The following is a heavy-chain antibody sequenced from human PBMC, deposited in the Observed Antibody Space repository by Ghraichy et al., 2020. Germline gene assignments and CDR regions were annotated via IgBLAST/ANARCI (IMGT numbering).Heavy chain of an antibody. CDR1: GFTFSSYA. Sequence: GGSLRLSCAASGFTFSSYAMSWVRQAPGKGLECVSAISGSSGSTYYADSVKGRFTISRDNSKNTLYLQMNSLRAEDTAIYYCAINWNLDYWGQGTLVTVSS. D-gene: IGHD1-20*01. J-gene: IGHJ4*02. CDR3: AINWNLDY. V-gene: IGHV3-23*01. CDR2: ISGSSGST.